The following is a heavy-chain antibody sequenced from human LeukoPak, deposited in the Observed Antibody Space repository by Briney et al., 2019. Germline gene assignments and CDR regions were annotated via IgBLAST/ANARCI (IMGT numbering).Heavy chain of an antibody. D-gene: IGHD1-26*01. CDR1: GFTFSSYS. CDR2: ISSSSSYI. CDR3: ARDSYSGSYPYYFDY. V-gene: IGHV3-21*01. Sequence: PGRSLRLSCAASGFTFSSYSMNWVRQAPGKGLEWVSSISSSSSYIYYADSVKGRFTISRDNAKNSLYLQMNSLRAEDTAVYYCARDSYSGSYPYYFDYWGQGTLVTVSS. J-gene: IGHJ4*02.